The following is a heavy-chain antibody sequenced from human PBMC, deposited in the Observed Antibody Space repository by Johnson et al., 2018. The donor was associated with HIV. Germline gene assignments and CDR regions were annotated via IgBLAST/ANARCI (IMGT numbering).Heavy chain of an antibody. CDR1: GFTVSSNY. D-gene: IGHD3-16*01. Sequence: VQLVESGGGLVQPGGSLRLSCAASGFTVSSNYMSWVRQAPGKGLEWVSGIDTTGDTYYPGSVMGRFTISRENARNSLYLQMNSLRAEATAVYYCVRDAFDFRDATGRFGGAGFDIWGQGTVVTVSS. J-gene: IGHJ3*02. V-gene: IGHV3-66*01. CDR2: IDTTGDT. CDR3: VRDAFDFRDATGRFGGAGFDI.